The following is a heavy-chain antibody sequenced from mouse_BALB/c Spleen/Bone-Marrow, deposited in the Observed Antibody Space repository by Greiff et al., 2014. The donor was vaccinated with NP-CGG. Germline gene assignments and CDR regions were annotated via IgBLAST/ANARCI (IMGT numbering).Heavy chain of an antibody. J-gene: IGHJ1*01. Sequence: VQLKESGSELLKPGASVKLSCAASGFNFKDTSMHWVKQRPEQGLEWIGRIDPANGDTKYDPKFPGKATITAETSSNTAYLQLSSLTSEDTAVYYCTRPSLYYGSSYWYFDVWGAGTRSPSPQ. CDR3: TRPSLYYGSSYWYFDV. V-gene: IGHV14-3*02. CDR2: IDPANGDT. D-gene: IGHD1-1*01. CDR1: GFNFKDTS.